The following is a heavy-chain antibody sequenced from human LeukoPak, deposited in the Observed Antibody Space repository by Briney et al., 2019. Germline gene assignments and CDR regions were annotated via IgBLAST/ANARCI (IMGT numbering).Heavy chain of an antibody. Sequence: SETLSPTCTVSGYSITNAYYWGWIRLPPGKGLEWIGSLYHSGSTYYNPSLKSRVTTSVDTSKNRFSLKLTSVTAADTAVYYCARELHSGSYYFDYWGQGTLVTVSS. D-gene: IGHD1-26*01. J-gene: IGHJ4*02. CDR3: ARELHSGSYYFDY. V-gene: IGHV4-38-2*02. CDR1: GYSITNAYY. CDR2: LYHSGST.